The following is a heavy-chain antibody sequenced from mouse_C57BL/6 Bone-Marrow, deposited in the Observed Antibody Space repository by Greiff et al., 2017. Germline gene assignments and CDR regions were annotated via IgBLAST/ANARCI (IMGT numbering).Heavy chain of an antibody. CDR3: ARLYYNYAMDY. Sequence: EVQRVESGGDLVKPGGSLKLSCAASGFTFSSYGMSWVRQTPDKRLEWVATISSGGSYTYYPDSVKGRFTISRDNAKNTLYLQMSSLKSEDTAMYYCARLYYNYAMDYWGQGTSVTVSS. V-gene: IGHV5-6*01. CDR1: GFTFSSYG. CDR2: ISSGGSYT. D-gene: IGHD2-1*01. J-gene: IGHJ4*01.